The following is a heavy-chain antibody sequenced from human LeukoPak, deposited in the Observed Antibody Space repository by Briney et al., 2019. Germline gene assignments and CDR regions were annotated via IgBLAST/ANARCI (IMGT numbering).Heavy chain of an antibody. J-gene: IGHJ4*02. CDR3: TTRGYSGYELVDY. D-gene: IGHD5-12*01. V-gene: IGHV3-15*01. CDR2: IKSKTDGGTT. Sequence: RPGGSLRLSCAASGFTFSNAWMSWVRQAPGKGLEWVGRIKSKTDGGTTDYAAPVKGRFTISRDDSKNTVYLQTNSLKTEDTAVYHCTTRGYSGYELVDYWGQGTLVTVSP. CDR1: GFTFSNAW.